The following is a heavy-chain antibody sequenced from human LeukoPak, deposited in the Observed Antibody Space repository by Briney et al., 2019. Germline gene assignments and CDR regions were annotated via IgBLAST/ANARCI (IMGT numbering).Heavy chain of an antibody. J-gene: IGHJ4*02. CDR1: GFTFINFG. Sequence: GGSLRLSCAASGFTFINFGMSWVRQAPGRGLEWVSFISGNGHNTYYADSVKGRFTISRDTSKNTLYLQMNSLRADDTAMYFCAKGYTSGWYDFDSWGQGTLVTVAS. V-gene: IGHV3-23*01. CDR3: AKGYTSGWYDFDS. CDR2: ISGNGHNT. D-gene: IGHD6-19*01.